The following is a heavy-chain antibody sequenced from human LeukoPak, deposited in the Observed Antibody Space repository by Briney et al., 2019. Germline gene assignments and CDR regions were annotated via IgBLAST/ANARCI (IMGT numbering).Heavy chain of an antibody. CDR2: INHSGST. J-gene: IGHJ3*02. Sequence: SVTLSLTCAVYGGSFSGYYWSWIRQPPGKGLEWIGEINHSGSTNYNPSLKSRVTISVDTSKNQFSLKLSSVTAADTAVYYCARTVEMATAFDIWGQGTMVTVSS. D-gene: IGHD5-24*01. V-gene: IGHV4-34*01. CDR1: GGSFSGYY. CDR3: ARTVEMATAFDI.